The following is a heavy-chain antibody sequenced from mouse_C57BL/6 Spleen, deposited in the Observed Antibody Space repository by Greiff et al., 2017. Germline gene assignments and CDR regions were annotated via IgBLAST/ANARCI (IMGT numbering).Heavy chain of an antibody. V-gene: IGHV1-82*01. D-gene: IGHD1-1*01. CDR1: GYAFSSSW. CDR3: ARCSSYPYYFDY. CDR2: IYPGDGDT. J-gene: IGHJ2*01. Sequence: QVQLQQSGPELVKPGASVKISCKASGYAFSSSWMNWVKQRPGKGLEWIGRIYPGDGDTNYNGKFKGKATLTADKSSSTAYMQLSSLTSEDSAVYFCARCSSYPYYFDYWGQGTTLTVSS.